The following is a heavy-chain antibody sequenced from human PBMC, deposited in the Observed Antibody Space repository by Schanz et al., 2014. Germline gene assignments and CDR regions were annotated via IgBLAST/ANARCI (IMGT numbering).Heavy chain of an antibody. CDR1: RGSIGSTNW. CDR2: IYETGRT. Sequence: QVQLQESGPGLVKPSGTLSLTCTISRGSIGSTNWWSWLRQSPRKGLEWISDIYETGRTNYNPSPGTRAPVRVDSPPTHFPLSLPAVPAADTAVYYCARLEYTSGWQGFDYWGQGILVTVSP. V-gene: IGHV4-4*02. J-gene: IGHJ4*02. CDR3: ARLEYTSGWQGFDY. D-gene: IGHD1-1*01.